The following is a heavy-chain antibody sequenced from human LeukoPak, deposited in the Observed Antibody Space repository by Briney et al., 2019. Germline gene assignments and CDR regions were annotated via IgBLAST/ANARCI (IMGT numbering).Heavy chain of an antibody. J-gene: IGHJ4*02. V-gene: IGHV3-73*01. Sequence: QPGGSLKPSCAASGFTFSGSAMHWVRQASGKGLEWVGRIRSKANSYATAYAASVKGRFTISRDDSKNTAYLQMNSLKTEDTAVYYCTTFPGRYCSSTSCEGIYFDYWGQGTLVTVSS. CDR1: GFTFSGSA. CDR3: TTFPGRYCSSTSCEGIYFDY. CDR2: IRSKANSYAT. D-gene: IGHD2-2*01.